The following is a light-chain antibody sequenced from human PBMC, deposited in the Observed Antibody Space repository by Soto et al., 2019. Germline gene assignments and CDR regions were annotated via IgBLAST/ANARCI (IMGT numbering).Light chain of an antibody. J-gene: IGLJ3*02. CDR2: EVS. CDR3: TSYTSSSTWV. V-gene: IGLV2-14*02. CDR1: SSDVGNFNL. Sequence: QSALTQPASVSGSPGQSITISCTGTSSDVGNFNLVSWCQQYPGKAPKLKIYEVSNRPSGVSNRFSGSKSGNTASLTISDLQAEDEADYYCTSYTSSSTWVFGGGTKLTVL.